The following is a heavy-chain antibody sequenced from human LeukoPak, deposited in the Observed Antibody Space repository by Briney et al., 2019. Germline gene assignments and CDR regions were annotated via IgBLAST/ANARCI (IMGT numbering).Heavy chain of an antibody. Sequence: SVTVSCKASGYTFTAYSMQWVPQAPGQGLEWMGWINPNSGGTNYAPKFQGRVTVTRDTATSIVYMELSSLRSEDTAGFYCAGVESSATYSVFDIWGQGTIVTVSS. CDR3: AGVESSATYSVFDI. D-gene: IGHD3-10*01. V-gene: IGHV1-2*02. CDR1: GYTFTAYS. CDR2: INPNSGGT. J-gene: IGHJ3*02.